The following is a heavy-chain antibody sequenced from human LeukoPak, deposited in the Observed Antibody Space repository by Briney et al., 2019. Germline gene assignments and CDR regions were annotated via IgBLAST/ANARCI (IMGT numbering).Heavy chain of an antibody. CDR3: ARFDILTGYYNPYYYYGMDV. Sequence: SVKVSCKASGYTFTSYGISWVRQAPGQGLEWMGRIIPILGIANYAQKFQGRVTITADKSTSTAYMELSSLRSEDTAVYYCARFDILTGYYNPYYYYGMDVWGQGTTVTVSS. CDR2: IIPILGIA. J-gene: IGHJ6*02. CDR1: GYTFTSYG. V-gene: IGHV1-69*04. D-gene: IGHD3-9*01.